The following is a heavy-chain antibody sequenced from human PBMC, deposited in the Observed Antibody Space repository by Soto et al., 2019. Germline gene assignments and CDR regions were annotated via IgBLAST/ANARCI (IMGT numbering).Heavy chain of an antibody. D-gene: IGHD2-2*01. CDR1: GGSFSGYY. Sequence: SETLSLTCAVYGGSFSGYYWSWIRQPPGKGLEWIGEINHSGSTNYNPSLKSRVTISVDTSKNQFSLKLSSVTAADTAVYYCARQGYCSSTSCYNYYYYGMDVWGQGTTVTAP. CDR3: ARQGYCSSTSCYNYYYYGMDV. CDR2: INHSGST. V-gene: IGHV4-34*01. J-gene: IGHJ6*02.